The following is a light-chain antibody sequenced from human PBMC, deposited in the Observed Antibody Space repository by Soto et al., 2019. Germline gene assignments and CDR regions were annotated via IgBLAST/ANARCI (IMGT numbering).Light chain of an antibody. CDR2: DAS. Sequence: EIVLTQSPATLSLSPGERVTLSCRASQSVGTYLAWYQHKPGQALRLLIYDASNRASGIPASLSGGGSATDFALTISNLVPEDFAVYYCQGRNNWAWTFGQGTKVAIK. V-gene: IGKV3-11*01. CDR1: QSVGTY. J-gene: IGKJ1*01. CDR3: QGRNNWAWT.